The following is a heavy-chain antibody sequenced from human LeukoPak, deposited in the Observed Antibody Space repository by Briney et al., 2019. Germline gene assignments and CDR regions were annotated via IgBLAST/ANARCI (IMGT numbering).Heavy chain of an antibody. CDR1: GFTFSSYG. CDR3: ARDLYCSSTSCYPEAFDI. J-gene: IGHJ3*02. D-gene: IGHD2-2*01. V-gene: IGHV3-30*02. CDR2: IRYDGSNK. Sequence: PGESLRLSCAASGFTFSSYGMHWVRQAPGKGLEWVAFIRYDGSNKYYADSVKGRFTISRDNSKNTLYLQMNSLRAEDTAVYYCARDLYCSSTSCYPEAFDIWGQGTMVTVSS.